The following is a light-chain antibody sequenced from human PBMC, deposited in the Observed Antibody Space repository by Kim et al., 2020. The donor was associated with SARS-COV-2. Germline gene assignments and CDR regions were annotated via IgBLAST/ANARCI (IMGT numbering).Light chain of an antibody. CDR3: QQDGSSSRWT. V-gene: IGKV3-20*01. Sequence: AGKRATLSCRASQSVGGTYLAWYPEKPGQAPRPLIFGAYRRATGNPDRFSGSGSGTDFTFNISRLEPEDFAVYYCQQDGSSSRWTFGQGTKVDIK. CDR1: QSVGGTY. J-gene: IGKJ1*01. CDR2: GAY.